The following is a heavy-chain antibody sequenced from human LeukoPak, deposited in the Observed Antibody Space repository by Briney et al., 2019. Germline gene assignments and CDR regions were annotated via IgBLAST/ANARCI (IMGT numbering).Heavy chain of an antibody. CDR3: ARRSLIVLMVYAVDDAFDI. Sequence: KPSETLSLTCAVYGGSFSGYYWSWIRQPPGKGLKWIGEINHSGSTNYNPSLKSRVTISVDTSKNQFSLKLSSVTAADTAVYYCARRSLIVLMVYAVDDAFDIWGQGTMVTVSS. CDR1: GGSFSGYY. D-gene: IGHD2-8*01. V-gene: IGHV4-34*01. CDR2: INHSGST. J-gene: IGHJ3*02.